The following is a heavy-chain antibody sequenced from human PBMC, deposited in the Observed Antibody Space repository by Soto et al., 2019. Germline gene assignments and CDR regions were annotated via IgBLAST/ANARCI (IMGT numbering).Heavy chain of an antibody. D-gene: IGHD6-25*01. CDR1: GYTFTNYG. CDR2: INTYNGNT. CDR3: ARGADPTSFDY. Sequence: QVQLVQSGAEVKKPGASVRVSCKASGYTFTNYGVSWVRQAPGQGLERMGWINTYNGNTNYEQKFQGRVTVTTDTPTTTAYMELRSLRSDDTAVYYCARGADPTSFDYWGQGTLVTVSS. J-gene: IGHJ4*02. V-gene: IGHV1-18*01.